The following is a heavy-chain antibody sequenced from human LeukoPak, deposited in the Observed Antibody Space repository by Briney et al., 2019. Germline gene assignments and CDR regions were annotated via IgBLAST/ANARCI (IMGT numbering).Heavy chain of an antibody. J-gene: IGHJ4*02. CDR1: GFTVSSNY. CDR2: IYSGGST. CDR3: ASAVALDY. Sequence: GGSLRLSCAASGFTVSSNYMSWVRQAPGKGLEWVSIIYSGGSTYYADSVKGRFAISRDNSKNTLYLQMNSLRAEDTAVYYCASAVALDYWGQGTLVTVSS. V-gene: IGHV3-66*01.